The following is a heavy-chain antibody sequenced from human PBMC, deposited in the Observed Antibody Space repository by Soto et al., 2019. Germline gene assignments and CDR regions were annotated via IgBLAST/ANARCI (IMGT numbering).Heavy chain of an antibody. Sequence: QVQLVQSGAEVRKPGASVRVSCKASGYTFDAFDIHWVRQATGQGLELMGWMNPYTGETAYTQTFQGRVSMTRETSVSTAYMELTSLTSEDSAIYFCVRQAGGASTPGDDYWGQGTLVTVSS. CDR2: MNPYTGET. D-gene: IGHD2-15*01. CDR1: GYTFDAFD. J-gene: IGHJ4*02. CDR3: VRQAGGASTPGDDY. V-gene: IGHV1-8*01.